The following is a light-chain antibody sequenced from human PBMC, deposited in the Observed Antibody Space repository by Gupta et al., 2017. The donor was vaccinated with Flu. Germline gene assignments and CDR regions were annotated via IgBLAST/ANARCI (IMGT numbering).Light chain of an antibody. CDR1: QTINSW. J-gene: IGKJ1*01. Sequence: GDRVTITCRASQTINSWLAWYQQKPGKAPKLVIYKASTLQSGVPSTFGGSGSETEFTLTISSLQPDEFATYYCQQYNAYPWTFGQGTKVELK. CDR2: KAS. V-gene: IGKV1-5*03. CDR3: QQYNAYPWT.